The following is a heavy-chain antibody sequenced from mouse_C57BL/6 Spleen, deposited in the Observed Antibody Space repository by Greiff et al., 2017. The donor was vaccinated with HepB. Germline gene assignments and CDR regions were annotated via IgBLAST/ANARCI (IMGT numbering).Heavy chain of an antibody. J-gene: IGHJ2*01. Sequence: VQLQQSGPGLVAPSQTLSITCTVSGFSLTSYAISWVRQPPGKGLEWLGVIWTGGGTTYNSDLTSSLSISKDNSKSQVFLKMNRLQTDDTSRYYWARNVYDCYYYVDYWGQGTTLTVSS. V-gene: IGHV2-9-1*01. CDR3: ARNVYDCYYYVDY. CDR2: IWTGGGT. D-gene: IGHD2-3*01. CDR1: GFSLTSYA.